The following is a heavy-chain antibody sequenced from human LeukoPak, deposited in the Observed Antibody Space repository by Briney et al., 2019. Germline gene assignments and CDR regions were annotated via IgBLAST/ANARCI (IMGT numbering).Heavy chain of an antibody. CDR2: INHSGST. V-gene: IGHV4-34*01. CDR1: GGSFSGYY. J-gene: IGHJ4*02. CDR3: ARGRIVGATSATGY. D-gene: IGHD1-26*01. Sequence: SETLPLTCAVYGGSFSGYYWSWIRQPSGKGLEWIGEINHSGSTNYNPSLKSRVTISVDTSKNQFSLKLSSVTAADTAVYYCARGRIVGATSATGYWGQGTLVTVSS.